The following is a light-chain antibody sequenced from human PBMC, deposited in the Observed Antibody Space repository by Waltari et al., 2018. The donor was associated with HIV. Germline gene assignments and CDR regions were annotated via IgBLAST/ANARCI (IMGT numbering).Light chain of an antibody. V-gene: IGLV1-44*01. CDR3: AAWDDGLHGWI. CDR1: NSNIGSNP. CDR2: NSN. Sequence: QSVLTQPPSASGTPGQRVTIACSGSNSNIGSNPVNWYQQLPGTAPKLLIDNSNQRPSGVPDRVSGSKSGISASLAISGLQSEDEAGYYCAAWDDGLHGWIFGGGTKLTVL. J-gene: IGLJ2*01.